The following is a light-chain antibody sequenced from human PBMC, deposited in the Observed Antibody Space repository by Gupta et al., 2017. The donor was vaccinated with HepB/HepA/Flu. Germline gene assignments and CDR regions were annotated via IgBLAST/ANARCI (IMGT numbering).Light chain of an antibody. CDR3: AAWDDSRSGWV. Sequence: QSVLTQPPSASGTPGQRVTISCSRSSSNIGSNYVYWYQQLPGTAPKLLMYRNNQRPSGVPDRFSGSKSGTSASLAISGLRAEDEADYYCAAWDDSRSGWVFGGGTKLTVL. J-gene: IGLJ3*02. CDR1: SSNIGSNY. V-gene: IGLV1-47*01. CDR2: RNN.